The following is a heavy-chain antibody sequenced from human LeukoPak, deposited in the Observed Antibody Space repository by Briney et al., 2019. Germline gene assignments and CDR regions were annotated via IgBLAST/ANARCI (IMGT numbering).Heavy chain of an antibody. CDR1: GXAFSDYY. J-gene: IGHJ3*02. Sequence: LRLSXAGSGXAFSDYYMTWVGQAPGKGVEWISYITSSGSTIHYADSVKGRFTISRDNAKNSVYLEMNDLRLEDTALYYCARDRSSGGAFDIWGRGTMVTVSS. CDR2: ITSSGSTI. D-gene: IGHD3-10*01. CDR3: ARDRSSGGAFDI. V-gene: IGHV3-11*01.